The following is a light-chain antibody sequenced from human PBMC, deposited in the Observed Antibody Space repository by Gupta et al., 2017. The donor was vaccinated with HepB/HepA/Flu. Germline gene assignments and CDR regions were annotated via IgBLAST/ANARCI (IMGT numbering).Light chain of an antibody. CDR1: QSIRSW. CDR2: KAS. V-gene: IGKV1-5*03. J-gene: IGKJ1*01. CDR3: QQYNSFSAWT. Sequence: DIQMTQSPSTLSASVGERVTITCRASQSIRSWLAWYQQKPGKAPKLLIYKASNLESGVPSRFSGGGSGTECTLTVSSLQPDVFATYYCQQYNSFSAWTFGQGTKVEIK.